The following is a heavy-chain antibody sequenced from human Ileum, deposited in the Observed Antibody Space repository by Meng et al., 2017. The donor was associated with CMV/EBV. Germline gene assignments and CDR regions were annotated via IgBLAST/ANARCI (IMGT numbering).Heavy chain of an antibody. D-gene: IGHD6-6*01. J-gene: IGHJ4*02. V-gene: IGHV1-8*01. CDR3: ARWNGMASSSSTGFDY. CDR2: MNPNSGNT. Sequence: SGYTFTSYDINWVRQATGQGLEWMGWMNPNSGNTGYAQKFQGRVTMTRNTSISTAYMELSSLRSEDTAVYYCARWNGMASSSSTGFDYWGQGTLVTVSS. CDR1: GYTFTSYD.